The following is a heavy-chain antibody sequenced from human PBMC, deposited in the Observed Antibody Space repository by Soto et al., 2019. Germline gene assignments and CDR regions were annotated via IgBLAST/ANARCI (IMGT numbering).Heavy chain of an antibody. CDR3: GRVGDYNFWSGPDY. Sequence: GGSLRLSCAASGVSFSGHYMDWVRQAPGKGLEWVARTRNKANRYTTEYAASVKGRFTISRDDSKNSLYLQMSSLQTEDTAVYYCGRVGDYNFWSGPDYWGQGTLVTVSS. J-gene: IGHJ4*02. CDR2: TRNKANRYTT. D-gene: IGHD3-3*01. V-gene: IGHV3-72*01. CDR1: GVSFSGHY.